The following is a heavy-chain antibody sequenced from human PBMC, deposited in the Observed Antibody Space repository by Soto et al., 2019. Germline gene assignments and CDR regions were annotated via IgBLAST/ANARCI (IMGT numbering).Heavy chain of an antibody. D-gene: IGHD3-22*01. Sequence: SGPTLVNPTQTLTLTCTFSGFSLSTSGMCVSWIRQPPGKALEWLARIDWDDDKYYSTSLKTRLTISKDTSKNQVVLTMTNMDPVDIATYYFALSVGSSGYYLDWYFVLWGRGTLVTVSS. CDR3: ALSVGSSGYYLDWYFVL. CDR2: IDWDDDK. V-gene: IGHV2-70*11. CDR1: GFSLSTSGMC. J-gene: IGHJ2*01.